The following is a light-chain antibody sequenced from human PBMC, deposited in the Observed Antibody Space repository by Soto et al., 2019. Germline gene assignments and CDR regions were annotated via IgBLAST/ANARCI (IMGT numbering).Light chain of an antibody. Sequence: QSVLTQPTSVSGSPGQSITISRTGNHNDIGTYDYVSWYQQHPGRAPRLLIHGVTTRPSGISDRFSASKSGLTASLTISGLQPEDEADYYRSSFTSNRIDVFGPGTKVTVL. CDR2: GVT. CDR1: HNDIGTYDY. CDR3: SSFTSNRIDV. V-gene: IGLV2-14*03. J-gene: IGLJ1*01.